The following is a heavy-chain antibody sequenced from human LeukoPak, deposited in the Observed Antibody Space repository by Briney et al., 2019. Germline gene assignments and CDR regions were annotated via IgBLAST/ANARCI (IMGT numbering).Heavy chain of an antibody. CDR3: ARGGSGYRDAFDI. V-gene: IGHV3-48*01. D-gene: IGHD5-12*01. J-gene: IGHJ3*02. CDR2: ISSSSSTI. Sequence: PGGSLRLSCAASGFTFSSYGMTWVRQAPGKGLEWVSYISSSSSTIYYADSVKGRFTISRDNAKNSLYLQLNSLRAEDTAVYYCARGGSGYRDAFDIWGQGTMVTVSS. CDR1: GFTFSSYG.